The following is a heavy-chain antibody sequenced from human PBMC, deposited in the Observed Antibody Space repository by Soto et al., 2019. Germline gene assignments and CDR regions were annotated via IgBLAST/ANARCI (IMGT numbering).Heavy chain of an antibody. CDR1: GFTFSSYS. CDR2: ISSSGSTI. Sequence: EVQLVESGGGLVQPGGSLRLSCAASGFTFSSYSMNWVRQAPGKGLEWVSYISSSGSTIYYADSVKGRFTISRDNAKNSLYLQMNSLRAEDTAVYYCARILSHYYYGMDVWGQGTTVTVSS. V-gene: IGHV3-48*04. J-gene: IGHJ6*02. CDR3: ARILSHYYYGMDV.